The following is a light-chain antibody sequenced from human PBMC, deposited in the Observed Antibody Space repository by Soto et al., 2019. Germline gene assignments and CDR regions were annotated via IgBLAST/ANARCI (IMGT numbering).Light chain of an antibody. CDR3: LQYATSPRLT. V-gene: IGKV3-20*01. CDR2: AAS. Sequence: EIVLTQSPGTLSLSPGERVTLSCRASQSVSSGYLAWYQQKPGQAPRLVIYAASSRPTGIPDRFSGSGSGTDFALTISSLERGDFAVYYCLQYATSPRLTFGGGTKVEIK. J-gene: IGKJ4*01. CDR1: QSVSSGY.